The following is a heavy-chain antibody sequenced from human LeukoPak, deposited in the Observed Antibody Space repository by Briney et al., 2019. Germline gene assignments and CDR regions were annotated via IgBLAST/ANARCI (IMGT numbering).Heavy chain of an antibody. J-gene: IGHJ5*02. D-gene: IGHD6-25*01. CDR2: INPNSGGT. CDR1: GYTFTGYY. Sequence: ASVKVSCKASGYTFTGYYMHLVRQAPGQGLEWMGRINPNSGGTNYAQKFQGRVTMTRDTSISTAYMELSRLRSDDTAVYYCTRASSGRVPTPFDPWGQGTLVTVSS. CDR3: TRASSGRVPTPFDP. V-gene: IGHV1-2*06.